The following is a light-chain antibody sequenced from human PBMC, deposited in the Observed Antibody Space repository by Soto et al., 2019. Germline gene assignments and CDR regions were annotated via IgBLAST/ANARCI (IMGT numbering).Light chain of an antibody. CDR1: SSDVGGYNY. V-gene: IGLV2-14*01. Sequence: QSVLTQPASVSGSPGQSITISCSGTSSDVGGYNYVSWYQQHPGKAPKLIIYEVSNRPSGVSNRFSGSKSGYTASLTISGLQDEDEAEYYCSSYSSTSPYVFGTGTKVTVL. J-gene: IGLJ1*01. CDR3: SSYSSTSPYV. CDR2: EVS.